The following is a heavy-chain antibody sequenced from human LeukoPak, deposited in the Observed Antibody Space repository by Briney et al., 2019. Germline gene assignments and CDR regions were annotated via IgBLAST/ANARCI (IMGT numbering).Heavy chain of an antibody. CDR3: ARGLVLTYYYFES. V-gene: IGHV3-66*01. J-gene: IGHJ4*02. CDR2: ILGGGGT. D-gene: IGHD2-8*02. CDR1: GFTVSSNY. Sequence: GGSMRLSCAASGFTVSSNYMTWVRQAPGKGLEWVSVILGGGGTYYADSVKGRFTISRDNSKNTLYLQMNSLRAEDTAVYYCARGLVLTYYYFESWGQGTLVTVSS.